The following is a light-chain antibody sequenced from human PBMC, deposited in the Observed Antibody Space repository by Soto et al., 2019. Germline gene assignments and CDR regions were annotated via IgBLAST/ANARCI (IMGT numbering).Light chain of an antibody. CDR3: QQDNNWPPLT. J-gene: IGKJ4*01. Sequence: EIVMTQSPATLSVSPGERATLSCRASQSVSSNLAWYQQKPGQAPRLLIYGASTRATGIPARFSGSGSGTEFTLTSSSLQSVDFAVYDCQQDNNWPPLTFGGGAKVEIK. CDR2: GAS. CDR1: QSVSSN. V-gene: IGKV3-15*01.